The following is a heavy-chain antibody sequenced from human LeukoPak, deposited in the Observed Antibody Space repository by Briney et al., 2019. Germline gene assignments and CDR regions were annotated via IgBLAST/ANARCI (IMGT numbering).Heavy chain of an antibody. CDR2: IYYSGST. CDR1: GGSISSYY. D-gene: IGHD3-16*01. V-gene: IGHV4-59*01. J-gene: IGHJ4*02. Sequence: SQTLSLTCTVSGGSISSYYSSWIRQPPGKGLEWIGYIYYSGSTNYNPSLKSRVTISVDTPKNQLSMKLSSVTAADTAVYYCASASSWGSLFDYWGQGTLVTVSS. CDR3: ASASSWGSLFDY.